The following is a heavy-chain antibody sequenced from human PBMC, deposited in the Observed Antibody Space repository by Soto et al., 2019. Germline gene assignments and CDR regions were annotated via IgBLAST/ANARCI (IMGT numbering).Heavy chain of an antibody. CDR2: INAGNGNT. V-gene: IGHV1-3*01. CDR3: ASSYSNYALIDYYYYGMDV. Sequence: QVQLVQSGAEVKKPGASVKVSCKASGYTFTSYAMHWVRQAPGQRLEWMGWINAGNGNTKYSQKFQGRVTITRDTSXXXAXXELSSLRSEATAVYYCASSYSNYALIDYYYYGMDVWGQGTTVTVSS. J-gene: IGHJ6*02. CDR1: GYTFTSYA. D-gene: IGHD4-4*01.